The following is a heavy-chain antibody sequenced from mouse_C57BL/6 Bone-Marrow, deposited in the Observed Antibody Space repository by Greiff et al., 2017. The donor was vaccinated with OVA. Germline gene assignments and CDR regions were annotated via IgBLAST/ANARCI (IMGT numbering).Heavy chain of an antibody. V-gene: IGHV3-8*01. D-gene: IGHD2-10*01. CDR1: GYSFTSYY. J-gene: IGHJ2*01. CDR2: ISYSGST. CDR3: ARSYYGNSFDY. Sequence: EVQGVESGPGLAKPSQPLSLTCSASGYSFTSYYWNWIRKFPGNKLEYMGYISYSGSTYYNPTIKSRISITRDTSKNQYYLQLNSVTTEDTATYYCARSYYGNSFDYWGQGTTLTVSS.